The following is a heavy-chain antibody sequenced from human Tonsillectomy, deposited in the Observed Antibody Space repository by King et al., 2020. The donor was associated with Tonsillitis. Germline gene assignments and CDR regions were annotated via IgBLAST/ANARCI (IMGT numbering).Heavy chain of an antibody. J-gene: IGHJ3*02. CDR3: ARTRRQWLVRGDAFDI. CDR1: GFTFSSYA. CDR2: ISYDGSNK. V-gene: IGHV3-30*04. Sequence: VQLVESGGGVVQPGRSLRLSCAASGFTFSSYAMHWVRQAPGKGLEWVAVISYDGSNKYYAESVKGRFTISRDNSKNTLYLQMNSLRAEDTAVYYCARTRRQWLVRGDAFDIWGQGTMVTVSS. D-gene: IGHD6-19*01.